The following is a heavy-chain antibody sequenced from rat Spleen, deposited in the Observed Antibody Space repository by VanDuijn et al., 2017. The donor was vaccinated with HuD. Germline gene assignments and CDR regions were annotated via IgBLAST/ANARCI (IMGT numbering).Heavy chain of an antibody. Sequence: EVQLVESDGGLVQPGRSLKLSCAASGFTFSDYYMAWVRQAPTKGLEWVATISPTGGSTYYRDSVKGRFTVSRDNAKSTLSLQMDSLKSEDTATYYCTTQGHWFAYWGQGTLVTVSS. V-gene: IGHV5-20*01. CDR2: ISPTGGST. CDR3: TTQGHWFAY. J-gene: IGHJ3*01. CDR1: GFTFSDYY. D-gene: IGHD1-11*01.